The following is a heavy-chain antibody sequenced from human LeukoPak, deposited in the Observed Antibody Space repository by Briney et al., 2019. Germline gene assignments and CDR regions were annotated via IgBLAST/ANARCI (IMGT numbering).Heavy chain of an antibody. J-gene: IGHJ4*02. CDR3: ARVRKKYCSGGSCYASDY. CDR1: GYTFTGYY. D-gene: IGHD2-15*01. CDR2: INPNSGGT. V-gene: IGHV1-2*02. Sequence: ASVKVSCKASGYTFTGYYMHWARQAPGQGLEWMGWINPNSGGTNYAQKFQGRVTMTRDTSISTAYMELSRLRSDDTAVYYCARVRKKYCSGGSCYASDYWGQGTLVTVSS.